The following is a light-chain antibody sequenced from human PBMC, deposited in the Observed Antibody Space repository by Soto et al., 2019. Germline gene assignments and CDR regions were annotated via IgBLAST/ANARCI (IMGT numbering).Light chain of an antibody. Sequence: QSVLIQPASVSGSPGQSITIACTGTSSDVGGYNYVSWYQQLPGKAPKLMICEVSNRPSGVSIRFSGSKSGNTASLTISGLRAEDEADYYCNSYTSTSTPYVFGTGTKVTVL. CDR2: EVS. V-gene: IGLV2-14*01. CDR3: NSYTSTSTPYV. CDR1: SSDVGGYNY. J-gene: IGLJ1*01.